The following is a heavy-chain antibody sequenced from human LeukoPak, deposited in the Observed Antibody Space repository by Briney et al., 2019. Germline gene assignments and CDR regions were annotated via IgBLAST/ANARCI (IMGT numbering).Heavy chain of an antibody. CDR2: IKQDGSEK. CDR1: GFTFSSYW. J-gene: IGHJ4*02. CDR3: ASDWTDAYYDFWSGYHTGDYFDY. D-gene: IGHD3-3*01. Sequence: PGGSLRLSCAASGFTFSSYWMSWVRQAPGKGLEWVANIKQDGSEKYYVDSVKGRFTISRDNAKNSLYLQMNSLRAEDTAVYYCASDWTDAYYDFWSGYHTGDYFDYWGQGTLVTVSS. V-gene: IGHV3-7*03.